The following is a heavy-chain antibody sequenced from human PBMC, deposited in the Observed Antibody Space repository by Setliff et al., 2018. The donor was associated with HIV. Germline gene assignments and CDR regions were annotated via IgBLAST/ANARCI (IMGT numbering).Heavy chain of an antibody. Sequence: SETLSLSCTVSGGSISSGGYYWSWIRQHPGKGLEWIGYIYYSGSTYYNPSLKSRVTISVDTSKNQFSLKLSSVTAADTAVYYCARVPPLKAFGGVISLYYFDYWGQGTLVTVSS. CDR3: ARVPPLKAFGGVISLYYFDY. CDR1: GGSISSGGYY. V-gene: IGHV4-31*03. J-gene: IGHJ4*02. CDR2: IYYSGST. D-gene: IGHD3-16*02.